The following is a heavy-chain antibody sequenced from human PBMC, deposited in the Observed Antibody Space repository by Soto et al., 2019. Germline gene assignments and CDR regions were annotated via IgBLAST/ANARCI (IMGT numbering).Heavy chain of an antibody. Sequence: GGSLRLSCAASGFTFSSYGMHWVRQAPGKGLEWVAVISYDGSNKYYADSVKGRFTISRDNSKNSLYLQMNSLRAEDTDVYYCARDRSVWSGSYDGMDVWGQGTTVTVS. J-gene: IGHJ6*02. D-gene: IGHD1-26*01. V-gene: IGHV3-30*03. CDR2: ISYDGSNK. CDR1: GFTFSSYG. CDR3: ARDRSVWSGSYDGMDV.